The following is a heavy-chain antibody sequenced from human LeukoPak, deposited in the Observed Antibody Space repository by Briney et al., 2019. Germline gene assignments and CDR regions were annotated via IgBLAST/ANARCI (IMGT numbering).Heavy chain of an antibody. CDR1: GFTFSDYY. V-gene: IGHV3-30*02. Sequence: GGSLRLSCAASGFTFSDYYMSWIRQAPGKGLEWVAIIRYDGSNKYYADSVRGRFTISRDNSKNTLYLHMNSLRAEDTAVYFCAKGSKAVLFTRDHYMDVWGKGTTVTISS. CDR2: IRYDGSNK. J-gene: IGHJ6*03. D-gene: IGHD6-19*01. CDR3: AKGSKAVLFTRDHYMDV.